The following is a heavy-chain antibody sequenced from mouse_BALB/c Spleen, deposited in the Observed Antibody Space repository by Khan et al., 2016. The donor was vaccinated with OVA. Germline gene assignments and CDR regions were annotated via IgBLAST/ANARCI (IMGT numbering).Heavy chain of an antibody. CDR3: VRSGYGSFAF. V-gene: IGHV1S29*02. Sequence: VQLVESGPEVVKPGASVKISCKASGYTFTDYNMDWVKQRHGKSLEWIGYFFPNSGGSGYNQKFKTKATLTVDISSNTAYMDLRSLTSEDSAVYYCVRSGYGSFAFWGQGTLVTVSA. D-gene: IGHD1-2*01. J-gene: IGHJ3*01. CDR1: GYTFTDYN. CDR2: FFPNSGGS.